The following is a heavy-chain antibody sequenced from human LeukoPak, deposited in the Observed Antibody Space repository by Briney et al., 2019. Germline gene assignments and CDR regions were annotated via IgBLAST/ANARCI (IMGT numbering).Heavy chain of an antibody. J-gene: IGHJ4*02. CDR2: IKQDGSEK. CDR1: GFTFSSDA. D-gene: IGHD5-18*01. Sequence: GGSLRLSCAASGFTFSSDAMSWVRQAPGKGLEWVANIKQDGSEKYYVDSVKGRFTISRDNAKKSLYLQMNSLRAGDTAVYYCARHLSGVTGYTYGRGIDYWGQGTLVTVSS. V-gene: IGHV3-7*01. CDR3: ARHLSGVTGYTYGRGIDY.